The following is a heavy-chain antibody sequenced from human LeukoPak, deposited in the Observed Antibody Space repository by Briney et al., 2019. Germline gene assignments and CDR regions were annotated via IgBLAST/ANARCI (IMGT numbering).Heavy chain of an antibody. V-gene: IGHV4-34*01. Sequence: PLETLSLTCAVYGGSFSGYYWSWIRQPPGKGLEWIGEINHSGSTNYNPSLKSRVTISVDTSKNQFSLKLSSVTAADTAVYYCARETYYYGSGSTYWGQGTLVTVSS. CDR2: INHSGST. J-gene: IGHJ4*02. CDR1: GGSFSGYY. CDR3: ARETYYYGSGSTY. D-gene: IGHD3-10*01.